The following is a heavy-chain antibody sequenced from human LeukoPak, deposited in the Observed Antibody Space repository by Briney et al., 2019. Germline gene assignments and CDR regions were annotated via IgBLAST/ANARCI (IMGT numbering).Heavy chain of an antibody. CDR3: ARDQRYCSSSSCPWEPFDY. V-gene: IGHV3-7*05. CDR1: GFTFSSYW. D-gene: IGHD2-2*01. J-gene: IGHJ4*02. Sequence: PGGSLRLSCAASGFTFSSYWMSWVRQAPGKGREWVANIKHVGSEKYYVDSVKGRFTISRDNAKKSLYLQMNSLRAEDTAVYYCARDQRYCSSSSCPWEPFDYWGQGTLVTVSS. CDR2: IKHVGSEK.